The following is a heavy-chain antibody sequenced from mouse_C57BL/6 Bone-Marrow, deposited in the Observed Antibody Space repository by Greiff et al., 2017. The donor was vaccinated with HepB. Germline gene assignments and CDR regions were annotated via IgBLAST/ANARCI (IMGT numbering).Heavy chain of an antibody. CDR2: IRLKSDNYAT. CDR3: TASLYGNYWYFDV. J-gene: IGHJ1*03. D-gene: IGHD2-1*01. V-gene: IGHV6-3*01. Sequence: DVKLQESGGGLVQPGGSMKLSCVASGFTFSNYWMNWVRQSPEKGLEWVAQIRLKSDNYATHYAESVKGRFTISRDDSKSSVYLQMNNLRAEDTGIYYCTASLYGNYWYFDVWGTGTTVTVSS. CDR1: GFTFSNYW.